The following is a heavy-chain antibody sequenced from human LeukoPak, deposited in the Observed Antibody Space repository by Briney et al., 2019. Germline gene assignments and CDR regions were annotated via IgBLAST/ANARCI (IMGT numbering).Heavy chain of an antibody. D-gene: IGHD3-3*01. V-gene: IGHV3-23*01. Sequence: PGGSLRLSCAASGFAFSSYAMSWVRQAPGKGLEWVSGISGSGGSTYYADSVKGRFTISRDNAKNTLYLQMNSLRAEDTAVYYCASLTIFGVGGGQGTLVTVSS. CDR3: ASLTIFGVG. CDR2: ISGSGGST. J-gene: IGHJ4*02. CDR1: GFAFSSYA.